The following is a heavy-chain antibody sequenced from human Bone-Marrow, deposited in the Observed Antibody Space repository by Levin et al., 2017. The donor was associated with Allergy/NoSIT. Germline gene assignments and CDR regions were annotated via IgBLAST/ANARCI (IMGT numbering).Heavy chain of an antibody. J-gene: IGHJ4*02. D-gene: IGHD2-2*01. V-gene: IGHV3-30*18. CDR3: AKQRDDYCSSTSCYFPLDY. Sequence: GGSLRLFCAASGFTFSSYGIHWVRQAPGNGLEWVAVTSYDGSKKHYADSVKGRFTISRDDSKNTMYLQMNSLRAEDTAVYYCAKQRDDYCSSTSCYFPLDYWGQGTLVTVSS. CDR1: GFTFSSYG. CDR2: TSYDGSKK.